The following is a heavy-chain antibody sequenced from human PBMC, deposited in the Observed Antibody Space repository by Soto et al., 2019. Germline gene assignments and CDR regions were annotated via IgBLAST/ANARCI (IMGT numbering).Heavy chain of an antibody. CDR3: ARDDEGGSDCDLGY. Sequence: QVQLVESGGGVVQPGRSLRLSCAASGFTFSSYVIHWVRQTPDKGLEWVAFISRDGSNEYYADSVKGRFTISRDNSKNTLYLEMNSLRAEYTAVYYCARDDEGGSDCDLGYWGQGTLVTVSS. J-gene: IGHJ4*02. CDR2: ISRDGSNE. CDR1: GFTFSSYV. D-gene: IGHD1-26*01. V-gene: IGHV3-30*04.